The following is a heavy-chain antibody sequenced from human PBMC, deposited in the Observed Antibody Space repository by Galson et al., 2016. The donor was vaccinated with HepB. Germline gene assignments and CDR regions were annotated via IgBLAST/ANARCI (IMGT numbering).Heavy chain of an antibody. V-gene: IGHV3-9*01. J-gene: IGHJ6*02. Sequence: SLRLSCAASGFIFSDLAMNWVRHVPGKGLEWVAGINWISGNIGYADSVKGRFTVSRDNAENSLYLQMNTLRPEDTGLYYCAKENRKDSSSWYGGIDVWGQGTTVIVSS. CDR2: INWISGNI. D-gene: IGHD6-13*01. CDR1: GFIFSDLA. CDR3: AKENRKDSSSWYGGIDV.